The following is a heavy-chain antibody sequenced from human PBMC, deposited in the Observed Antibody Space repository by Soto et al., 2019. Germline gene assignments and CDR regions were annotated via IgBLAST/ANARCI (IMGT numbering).Heavy chain of an antibody. V-gene: IGHV4-39*01. Sequence: SETLSLTCSVSGASIRSTSYYWGWIRQPPGKGLEWIGSIYYSGSTHYSPSLKSRIIMSIDTSTNQFSLKLTSVTAADTAVYYCTGHAGRAAADRPLHDWGQISLVTVCS. CDR1: GASIRSTSYY. D-gene: IGHD6-13*01. CDR3: TGHAGRAAADRPLHD. CDR2: IYYSGST. J-gene: IGHJ4*02.